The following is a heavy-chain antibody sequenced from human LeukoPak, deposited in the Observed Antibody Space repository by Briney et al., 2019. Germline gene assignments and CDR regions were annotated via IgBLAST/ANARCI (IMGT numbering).Heavy chain of an antibody. V-gene: IGHV5-51*01. CDR3: ARRDGGANYWYFDV. CDR2: IFPGDSDT. Sequence: GESLKISFKGSGYPFTNYWIGWVRQMPGEGLEWMCIIFPGDSDTRYSPSFEGQVTISADKSITTAYLQWSSLKASDTAMYYCARRDGGANYWYFDVWGRGTLVTVSS. J-gene: IGHJ2*01. CDR1: GYPFTNYW. D-gene: IGHD2-15*01.